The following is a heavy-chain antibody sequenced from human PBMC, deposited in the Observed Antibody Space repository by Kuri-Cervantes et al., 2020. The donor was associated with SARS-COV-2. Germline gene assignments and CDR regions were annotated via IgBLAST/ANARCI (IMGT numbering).Heavy chain of an antibody. D-gene: IGHD5-12*01. CDR1: GGSISSSSYY. CDR3: ARHSVATISDAFDI. CDR2: IYYSGST. Sequence: GSLRLSCTVSGGSISSSSYYRGWIRQPPGKGLEWIGSIYYSGSTYYNPSLKSRVTISVDTSKNQFSLKLSSVTAADTAVYYCARHSVATISDAFDIWGQGTMVTVSS. J-gene: IGHJ3*02. V-gene: IGHV4-39*01.